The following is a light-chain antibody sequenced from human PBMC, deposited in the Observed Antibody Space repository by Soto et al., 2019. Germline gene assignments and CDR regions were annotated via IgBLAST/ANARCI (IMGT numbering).Light chain of an antibody. CDR1: QSVSSSY. CDR3: QQYGSSRT. CDR2: GAS. V-gene: IGKV3-20*01. Sequence: EIALTQSPGTLSLSPGERAFFSWEAAHSVCRASQSVSSSYLAWYQQKPGQAPRLLIYGASSRATGIPDRFSGSGSGTDFTLTISRLEPEDFAVYYCQQYGSSRTFGQGTKVDIK. J-gene: IGKJ1*01.